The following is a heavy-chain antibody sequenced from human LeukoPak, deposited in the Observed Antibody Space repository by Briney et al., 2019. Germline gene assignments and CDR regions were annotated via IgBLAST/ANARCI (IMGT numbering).Heavy chain of an antibody. V-gene: IGHV4-59*01. CDR1: GGSISSYY. CDR3: ARVIRRGLSSPFDY. Sequence: SETLSLTCTVSGGSISSYYWSWIRQPPGNGLEWIGYIYYSGSTNYNPSLKSRVTISVDTSKNQFSLKLSSVTAADTAVYYCARVIRRGLSSPFDYWGQGTLVTVSS. CDR2: IYYSGST. J-gene: IGHJ4*02. D-gene: IGHD3-16*01.